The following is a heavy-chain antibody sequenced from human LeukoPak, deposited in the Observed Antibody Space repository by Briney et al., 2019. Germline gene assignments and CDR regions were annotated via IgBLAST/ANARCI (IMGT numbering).Heavy chain of an antibody. CDR1: GLTFGDYT. CDR2: ISWDGGST. Sequence: GGSLRLSCEASGLTFGDYTMHWVRQAPGKGLEWVSLISWDGGSTYYADSVKGRFTISRDNSKNSLYLQMNSLRTEDTALYYCAKDIGGYSYGSGFDYWGQGTLVTVSS. D-gene: IGHD5-18*01. CDR3: AKDIGGYSYGSGFDY. V-gene: IGHV3-43*01. J-gene: IGHJ4*02.